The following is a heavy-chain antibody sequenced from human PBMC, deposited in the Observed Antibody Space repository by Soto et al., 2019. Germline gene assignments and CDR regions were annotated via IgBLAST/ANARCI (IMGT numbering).Heavy chain of an antibody. J-gene: IGHJ6*03. CDR2: ISSSSSTI. V-gene: IGHV3-48*01. Sequence: GGSLRLSCAASGFTFSSYSMNWARQAPGKGLEWVSYISSSSSTIYYADSVKGRFTISRDNAKNSLYLQMNSLRAEDTAVYYCARGFYYYYYMDVWGKGTTVTVSS. CDR1: GFTFSSYS. D-gene: IGHD3-3*01. CDR3: ARGFYYYYYMDV.